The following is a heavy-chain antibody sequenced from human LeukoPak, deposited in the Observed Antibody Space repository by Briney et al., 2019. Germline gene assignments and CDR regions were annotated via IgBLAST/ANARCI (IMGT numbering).Heavy chain of an antibody. CDR1: GHTFSSYA. CDR2: IIPIFDIA. CDR3: ARDTDSSGVDY. J-gene: IGHJ4*02. Sequence: SVKVSCKASGHTFSSYAISWVRQAPGQGLEWMGRIIPIFDIANYAQKLQGRVTITADKSTSTAYMELSSLRSEDTAVYYCARDTDSSGVDYWGQGTLVSVSS. V-gene: IGHV1-69*04. D-gene: IGHD3-22*01.